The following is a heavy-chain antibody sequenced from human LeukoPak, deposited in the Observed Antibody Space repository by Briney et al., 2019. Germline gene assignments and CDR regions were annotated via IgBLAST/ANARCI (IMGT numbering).Heavy chain of an antibody. D-gene: IGHD5/OR15-5a*01. V-gene: IGHV4-59*01. CDR3: AREGMSYYYGMDV. Sequence: TSETLSLTCTASGGSISSYYWSWIRQPPGKGLEWIGYIYYSGSTNYNPSLKSRVTISVDTSKNQFSLKLSSVTAADTAVYYCAREGMSYYYGMDVWGQGTTVTVSS. CDR2: IYYSGST. J-gene: IGHJ6*02. CDR1: GGSISSYY.